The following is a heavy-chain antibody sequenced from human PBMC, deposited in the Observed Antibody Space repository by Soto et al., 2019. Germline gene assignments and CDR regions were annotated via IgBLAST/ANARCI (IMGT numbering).Heavy chain of an antibody. Sequence: SRTLSLTCAISGDSVSSNTASWNWIRQSPSRCLEWLGRTYFRSKWYNDYAVSVKSRIIINPDTSNNQFSLQLNSVTPEDTAVYFCAKGDNLGPKTGYAFDPWGQGIMVTVSS. V-gene: IGHV6-1*01. CDR2: TYFRSKWYN. D-gene: IGHD5-12*01. J-gene: IGHJ5*02. CDR3: AKGDNLGPKTGYAFDP. CDR1: GDSVSSNTAS.